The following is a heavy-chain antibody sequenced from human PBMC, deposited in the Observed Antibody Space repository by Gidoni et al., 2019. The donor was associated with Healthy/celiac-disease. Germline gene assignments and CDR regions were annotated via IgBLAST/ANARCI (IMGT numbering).Heavy chain of an antibody. J-gene: IGHJ4*02. CDR3: AKDLPGSSSGFDY. CDR2: ISWNSGSI. Sequence: EVQLVESGGGLVQPGRSLRLSCAASGFTFDDYAMHWVRQAPGKGLEWVSGISWNSGSIGYADSVKGRFTISRDNAKNSLYLQMNSLRAEDTALYYCAKDLPGSSSGFDYWGQGTLVTVSS. CDR1: GFTFDDYA. V-gene: IGHV3-9*01. D-gene: IGHD6-13*01.